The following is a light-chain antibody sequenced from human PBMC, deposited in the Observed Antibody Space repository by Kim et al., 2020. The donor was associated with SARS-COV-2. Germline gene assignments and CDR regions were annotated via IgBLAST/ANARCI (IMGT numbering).Light chain of an antibody. J-gene: IGLJ3*02. V-gene: IGLV7-46*01. CDR3: LLSVTGGRV. CDR2: DTT. Sequence: PGGTVTLPCCSNPGPVTTGHYPQWIQPRPGQAPRTLIYDTTKKQSWTPARFSGSLLGGKSALTLSGAQTGDEADYYCLLSVTGGRVFGGGTQLTV. CDR1: PGPVTTGHY.